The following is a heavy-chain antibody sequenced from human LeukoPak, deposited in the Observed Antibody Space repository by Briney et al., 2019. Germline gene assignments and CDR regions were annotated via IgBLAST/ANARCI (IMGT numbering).Heavy chain of an antibody. J-gene: IGHJ3*01. CDR3: GMSGDRVPLQDDVFDV. CDR2: IYPGDSGP. Sequence: GQSLKISCKVSGYSFTSYCIGWVRQMPVKGLEWMGIIYPGDSGPTYSPSFQGQVTISVDKSINTAYRQWSSLQASDTAMYYCGMSGDRVPLQDDVFDVWGQGTMVTVST. D-gene: IGHD1-26*01. CDR1: GYSFTSYC. V-gene: IGHV5-51*01.